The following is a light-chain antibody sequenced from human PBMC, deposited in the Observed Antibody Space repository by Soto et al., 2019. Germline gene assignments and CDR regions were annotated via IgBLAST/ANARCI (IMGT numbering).Light chain of an antibody. CDR2: LAS. Sequence: DTVMTQSPLSLPVTPGEPASISCKSSQSLLHSNGYNYVDWYLQKPGQSPQLLISLASNRASGVPARFTGRGSGTDFTLKISRVEAEEVGVYYGMQPLQAPPTFGQGTKVDIK. J-gene: IGKJ1*01. CDR1: QSLLHSNGYNY. V-gene: IGKV2-28*01. CDR3: MQPLQAPPT.